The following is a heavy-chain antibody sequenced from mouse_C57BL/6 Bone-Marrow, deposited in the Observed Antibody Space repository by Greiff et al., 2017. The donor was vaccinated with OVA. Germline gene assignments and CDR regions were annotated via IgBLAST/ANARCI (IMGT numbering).Heavy chain of an antibody. CDR2: IYPRDGST. V-gene: IGHV1-85*01. Sequence: LVESGPELVKPGASVKLSCKASGYTFTSYDINWVKQRPGQGLEWIGWIYPRDGSTKYNEKFKGKATLTVDTSSSTAYMELHSLTSEDSAVYFCARSYYYGSSYGTYWYFDVWGTGTTVTVSS. J-gene: IGHJ1*03. CDR3: ARSYYYGSSYGTYWYFDV. CDR1: GYTFTSYD. D-gene: IGHD1-1*01.